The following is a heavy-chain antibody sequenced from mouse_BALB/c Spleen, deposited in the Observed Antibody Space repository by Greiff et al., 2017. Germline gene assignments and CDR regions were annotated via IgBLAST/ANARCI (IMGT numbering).Heavy chain of an antibody. CDR2: ISSGGST. CDR1: GFTFSSYA. CDR3: ARPPYGSSDYAMDD. J-gene: IGHJ4*01. D-gene: IGHD1-1*01. V-gene: IGHV5-6-5*01. Sequence: EVMLVESGGGLVKPGGSLKLSCAASGFTFSSYAMSWVRQTPEKRLEWVASISSGGSTYYPDSVKGRFTISRDNARNILYLQMSSLRSEDTAMYYCARPPYGSSDYAMDDWGQGTSVTVSS.